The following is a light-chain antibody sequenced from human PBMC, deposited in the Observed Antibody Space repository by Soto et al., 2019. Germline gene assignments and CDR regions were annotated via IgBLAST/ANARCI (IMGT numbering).Light chain of an antibody. CDR1: QSVSSN. V-gene: IGKV3-15*01. Sequence: EIVMTQSPATLSLSPGERATLSCRASQSVSSNLAWYKQNPGQAPRLLVYGASSRATGIPARFSGSGSGTEFTLTISSLQSEDFAGYYCQQYSNWPYTFGQGTKLEIK. CDR3: QQYSNWPYT. J-gene: IGKJ2*01. CDR2: GAS.